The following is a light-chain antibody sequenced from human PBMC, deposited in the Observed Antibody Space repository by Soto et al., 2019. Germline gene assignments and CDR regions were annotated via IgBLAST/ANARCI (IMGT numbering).Light chain of an antibody. J-gene: IGKJ4*01. CDR3: HQYASSPLP. V-gene: IGKV3-20*01. CDR2: GAS. CDR1: QTVGKNF. Sequence: ELVLTQSPGTLSLSPGERATLSCRASQTVGKNFLAWYQQKPGQAPRLVIYGASSMATGIPDRFSGSGSGTDFTLTISRLEPEDFAVYHCHQYASSPLPFGGGTKVYIK.